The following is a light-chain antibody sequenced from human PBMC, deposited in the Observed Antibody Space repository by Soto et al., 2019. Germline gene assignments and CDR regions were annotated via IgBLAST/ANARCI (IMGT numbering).Light chain of an antibody. V-gene: IGKV3-15*01. CDR1: QSVSSR. Sequence: EIVMTQSPATLSVSPGERATLSCRASQSVSSRLAWYQQKRGQAPRLLIYGASTRATGVPARFSGSGSGTEFTLTISSLQSEDFAVYYCQQYNNWPGTFGQGTKVEIK. J-gene: IGKJ1*01. CDR3: QQYNNWPGT. CDR2: GAS.